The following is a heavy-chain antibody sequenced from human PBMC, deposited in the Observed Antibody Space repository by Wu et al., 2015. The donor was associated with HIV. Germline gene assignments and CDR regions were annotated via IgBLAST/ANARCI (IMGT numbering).Heavy chain of an antibody. CDR1: GYTFTGYY. CDR2: INPNSGGT. J-gene: IGHJ6*02. D-gene: IGHD1-14*01. CDR3: ARDFNPESRYYYYGMDV. V-gene: IGHV1-2*02. Sequence: QVQLVQSGAELKKPGASVRVSCKASGYTFTGYYMHWVRQAPGQGLEWMGWINPNSGGTNYAQKFQGRVTMTRDTSISTAYMELSRLRSDDTAVYYCARDFNPESRYYYYGMDVWGQGTTVTVSS.